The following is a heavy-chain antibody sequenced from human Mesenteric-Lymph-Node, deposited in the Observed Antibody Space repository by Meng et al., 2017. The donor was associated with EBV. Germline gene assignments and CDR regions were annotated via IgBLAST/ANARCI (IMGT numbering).Heavy chain of an antibody. J-gene: IGHJ4*02. CDR2: ISGTGRTI. V-gene: IGHV3-11*01. CDR1: GFIFSDDY. D-gene: IGHD2-21*01. Sequence: HVQRVESGGGVVTPGGCLGRCCAASGFIFSDDYMTWFRPAPGKGLEWVAHISGTGRTIYYAVSVKGRFTISSDSAKNSLFRQMNNLRAEDTAVYYCARVVVGTFDNWGQGSLVTVSS. CDR3: ARVVVGTFDN.